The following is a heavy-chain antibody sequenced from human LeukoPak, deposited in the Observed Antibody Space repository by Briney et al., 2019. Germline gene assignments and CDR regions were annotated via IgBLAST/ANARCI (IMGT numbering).Heavy chain of an antibody. J-gene: IGHJ5*02. CDR2: IIPILGVA. V-gene: IGHV1-69*02. Sequence: SVRLSCTASGVTFSSYTISWVRQAPGQGLEWMGRIIPILGVANYAQKFQGRVTITADKSTSTAYMELSSLRSEDTAVYYCARGVRGVNGATVWFDPWGQGTLVTVSS. CDR3: ARGVRGVNGATVWFDP. CDR1: GVTFSSYT. D-gene: IGHD2-8*01.